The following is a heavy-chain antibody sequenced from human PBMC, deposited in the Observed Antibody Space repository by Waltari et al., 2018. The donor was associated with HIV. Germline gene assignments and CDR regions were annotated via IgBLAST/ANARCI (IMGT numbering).Heavy chain of an antibody. V-gene: IGHV3-23*01. Sequence: EVQLLESGGGLVQPGGSLRLSCAASGITSSSYAMRWVRQAPGKGLEWVSAISAGGVSTYYADSVKGRFTISRDNSKNTVYLQMNSLRGEDTAVYYCARDLGGYWYFDLWGRGTLVTVSS. CDR3: ARDLGGYWYFDL. CDR1: GITSSSYA. D-gene: IGHD3-16*01. J-gene: IGHJ2*01. CDR2: ISAGGVST.